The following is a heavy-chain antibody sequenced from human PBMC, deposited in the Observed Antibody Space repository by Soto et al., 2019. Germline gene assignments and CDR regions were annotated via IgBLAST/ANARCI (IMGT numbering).Heavy chain of an antibody. D-gene: IGHD3-10*01. V-gene: IGHV4-39*01. CDR2: IYYSGST. CDR3: ARPQLLRGGSGSYPYDAFDI. J-gene: IGHJ3*02. Sequence: SETLSLTCTFSGGSISSSSYYWGWIRQPPGKGLEWIGSIYYSGSTYYNPSLKSRVTISVDTSKNQFSLKLSSVTAADTAVYYCARPQLLRGGSGSYPYDAFDIWGQGTMVTVSS. CDR1: GGSISSSSYY.